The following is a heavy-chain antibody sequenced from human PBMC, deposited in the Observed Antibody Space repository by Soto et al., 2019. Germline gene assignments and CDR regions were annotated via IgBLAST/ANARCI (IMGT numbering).Heavy chain of an antibody. J-gene: IGHJ4*02. CDR3: ARGQTYYESWGTHRLVWDS. CDR2: INHNEHT. Sequence: QVQLQQWGAGLLKPSETLTLTCAVHGGTFIGYYWTRIRQSAGKGLEWMGGINHNEHTEYKPSRQSRGTISIDMDKKQFSLTLSYVTAADTAVYFCARGQTYYESWGTHRLVWDSWGQGPLVTVSS. V-gene: IGHV4-34*01. D-gene: IGHD3-3*01. CDR1: GGTFIGYY.